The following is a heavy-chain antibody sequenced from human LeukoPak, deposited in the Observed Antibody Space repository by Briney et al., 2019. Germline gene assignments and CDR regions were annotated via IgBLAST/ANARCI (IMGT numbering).Heavy chain of an antibody. D-gene: IGHD5-12*01. CDR2: INHSGST. V-gene: IGHV4-34*01. J-gene: IGHJ4*02. CDR1: GGSFSGYY. CDR3: ARAYSGYVDFDY. Sequence: SETLSLTCAVYGGSFSGYYWSWIRQPPGKGLEWIGEINHSGSTNYNPSLKSRVTISVDTSKNQFSLKLSSVTAANTAVYYCARAYSGYVDFDYWGQGTLVTVSS.